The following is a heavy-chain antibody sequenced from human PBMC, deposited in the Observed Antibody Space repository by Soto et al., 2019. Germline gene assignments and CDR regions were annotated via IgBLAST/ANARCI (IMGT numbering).Heavy chain of an antibody. CDR3: ARGRGHCSGGRCYHDAFDI. CDR1: GGSINSYY. J-gene: IGHJ3*02. CDR2: IYYSGST. V-gene: IGHV4-59*01. D-gene: IGHD2-15*01. Sequence: SEPLSLTFTVSGGSINSYYWSWLRQPPGKGLEWIGYIYYSGSTNYNPSLKSRVTISVDTSKNQFSLNLSSLTAADTAIYYCARGRGHCSGGRCYHDAFDIWGQGTMVS.